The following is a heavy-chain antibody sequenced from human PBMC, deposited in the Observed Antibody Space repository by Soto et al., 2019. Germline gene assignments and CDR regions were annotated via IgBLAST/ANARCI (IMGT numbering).Heavy chain of an antibody. Sequence: TLSLTCAVSGGSFRGFYWTWIRQSPGKGLEWLGDINHVGITNYNPSLKSRVSIPVDTSKSQFSLKLSSVTAADTAVYYCARANEFCGGNRQPHAFWGQGTLVTGSS. CDR3: ARANEFCGGNRQPHAF. CDR1: GGSFRGFY. CDR2: INHVGIT. J-gene: IGHJ4*02. D-gene: IGHD6-25*01. V-gene: IGHV4-34*01.